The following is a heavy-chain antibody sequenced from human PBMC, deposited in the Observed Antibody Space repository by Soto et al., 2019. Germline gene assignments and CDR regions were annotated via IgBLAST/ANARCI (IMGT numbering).Heavy chain of an antibody. CDR3: AGGVLRAYCFDP. CDR1: EFTFSNYW. J-gene: IGHJ5*02. CDR2: INDDGSTT. Sequence: EVQLVESGGGLVQPGGSLRLSCTASEFTFSNYWMHWVRQAPGKGLVWVSRINDDGSTTNYADSVKGRFAISRDNAKSTVFLQMNGLRADDTAVYYCAGGVLRAYCFDPWGQGPLVTFSA. V-gene: IGHV3-74*01. D-gene: IGHD3-10*01.